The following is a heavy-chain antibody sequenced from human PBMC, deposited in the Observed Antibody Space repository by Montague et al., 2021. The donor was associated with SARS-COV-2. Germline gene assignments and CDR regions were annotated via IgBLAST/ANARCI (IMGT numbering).Heavy chain of an antibody. V-gene: IGHV4-31*03. Sequence: TLSLTCTVSGGSISSGGYYWSWIRQHPGKGLEWIGYIYYSGSTYYNPSLKSRVTISVGTSKNQFSLKLSSVTAADTAVYYCARARIVAVINAFDIWGQGTMVTVSS. CDR1: GGSISSGGYY. CDR3: ARARIVAVINAFDI. CDR2: IYYSGST. D-gene: IGHD3-22*01. J-gene: IGHJ3*02.